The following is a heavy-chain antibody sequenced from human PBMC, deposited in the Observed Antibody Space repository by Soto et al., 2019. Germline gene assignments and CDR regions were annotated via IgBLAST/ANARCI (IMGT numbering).Heavy chain of an antibody. J-gene: IGHJ5*02. Sequence: SETLSLTCAVYGGSFRGYSWTWIRQHPGKGLEWIGTNNNRADTYYNPSLKSRLTISLDTSQNHFSLRLNAVTAADTAIYYCARGGSGWKALNWFDPWGQGIMVTVSS. CDR3: ARGGSGWKALNWFDP. D-gene: IGHD6-19*01. V-gene: IGHV4-34*09. CDR1: GGSFRGYS. CDR2: NNNRADT.